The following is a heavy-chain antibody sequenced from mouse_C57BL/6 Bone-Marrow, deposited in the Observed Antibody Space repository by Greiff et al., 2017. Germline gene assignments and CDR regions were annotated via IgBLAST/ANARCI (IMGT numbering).Heavy chain of an antibody. CDR3: TRDGGLLNCDY. CDR1: GFTFSSYA. Sequence: EVKLEESGEGLVKPGGSLKLSCAASGFTFSSYAMSWVRQTPEKRLEWVAYISSGGDYIYYADTVKGRFTISRDNARNTLYLQMSSLKSEDTAMYYCTRDGGLLNCDYWGQGTTLTVSS. D-gene: IGHD2-10*01. J-gene: IGHJ2*01. V-gene: IGHV5-9-1*02. CDR2: ISSGGDYI.